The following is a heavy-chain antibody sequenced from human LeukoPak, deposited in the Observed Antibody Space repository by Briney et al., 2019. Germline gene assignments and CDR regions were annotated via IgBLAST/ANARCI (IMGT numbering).Heavy chain of an antibody. D-gene: IGHD1-26*01. J-gene: IGHJ4*02. V-gene: IGHV3-7*01. CDR3: AKWGPSCSHSYCPALDY. CDR1: GFTFNNYW. Sequence: GGSLRLSCTASGFTFNNYWMSWVRQAPGQGLEWVGNINRDGSESYYGGSVKGRFTISRDNAKNSLFLQMNSLRADDTSVYYCAKWGPSCSHSYCPALDYWGQGVLVTVSS. CDR2: INRDGSES.